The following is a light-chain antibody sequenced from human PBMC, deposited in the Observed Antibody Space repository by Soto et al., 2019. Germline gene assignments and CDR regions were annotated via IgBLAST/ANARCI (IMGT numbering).Light chain of an antibody. CDR2: EVR. CDR1: SSDVGGYNY. Sequence: QSALTQPASVSGSPGQSITISCTGTSSDVGGYNYVSWYQHHPGKAPKLIIFEVRNRPSGVSNRFSGSKSGNTASLTISGLQAEDEADYYCSSYTSSSTHYVFGTGTKVTVL. CDR3: SSYTSSSTHYV. V-gene: IGLV2-14*01. J-gene: IGLJ1*01.